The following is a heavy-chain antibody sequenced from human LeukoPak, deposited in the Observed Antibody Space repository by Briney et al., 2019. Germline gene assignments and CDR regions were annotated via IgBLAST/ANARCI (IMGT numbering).Heavy chain of an antibody. Sequence: SETLSLTCTVSGGSISYYYCSWIRQSPGKGLEWIGYIYYSGTTNYNPSLKSRVTISVDTSKNQFSLQLRSVTAADTAAYYCAREDPQTTVPEGMDVWGQGTTVTASS. CDR3: AREDPQTTVPEGMDV. D-gene: IGHD4-17*01. CDR1: GGSISYYY. V-gene: IGHV4-59*01. CDR2: IYYSGTT. J-gene: IGHJ6*02.